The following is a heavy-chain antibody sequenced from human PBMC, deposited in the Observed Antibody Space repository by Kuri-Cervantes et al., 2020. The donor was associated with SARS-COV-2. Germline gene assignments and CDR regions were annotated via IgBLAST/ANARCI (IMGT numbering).Heavy chain of an antibody. Sequence: LSLTCVASGFTFSSYWMHWVRQAPGKGLVWVSRLTNDGSDAIFADSVKGRFTISRDNAKNMLYLYMNSLSADDTAVYYCARDSMTTRDFDYWGQGTLVTVSS. CDR3: ARDSMTTRDFDY. CDR2: LTNDGSDA. V-gene: IGHV3-74*01. J-gene: IGHJ4*02. CDR1: GFTFSSYW. D-gene: IGHD4-11*01.